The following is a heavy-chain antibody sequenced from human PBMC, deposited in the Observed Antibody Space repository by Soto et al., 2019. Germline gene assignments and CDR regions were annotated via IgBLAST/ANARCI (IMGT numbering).Heavy chain of an antibody. CDR3: ARSKDVVVVAAPFDY. V-gene: IGHV1-46*01. J-gene: IGHJ4*02. CDR2: INPSGGST. CDR1: GYTFTSYY. D-gene: IGHD2-15*01. Sequence: ASVKVSCKASGYTFTSYYMHWVRQAPGQGLEWMGIINPSGGSTSYAQKFQGRVAMTRDTSTSTVYMELSSLRSEDTAVYYCARSKDVVVVAAPFDYWGQGTLVTVSS.